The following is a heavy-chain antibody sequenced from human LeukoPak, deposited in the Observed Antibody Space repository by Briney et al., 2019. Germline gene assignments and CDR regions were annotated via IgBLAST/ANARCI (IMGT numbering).Heavy chain of an antibody. CDR3: ARVQRGIVVVPAAAFDY. D-gene: IGHD2-2*01. CDR2: ISAYNGNT. CDR1: GYTFTSYG. V-gene: IGHV1-18*01. Sequence: ASVKVSCKASGYTFTSYGISWVRQAPGQGLEWMGWISAYNGNTNYAQKLQGRVTMTTDTSTSTAYMELRSLRSDDTAVYYCARVQRGIVVVPAAAFDYWGQGTLVTVSS. J-gene: IGHJ4*02.